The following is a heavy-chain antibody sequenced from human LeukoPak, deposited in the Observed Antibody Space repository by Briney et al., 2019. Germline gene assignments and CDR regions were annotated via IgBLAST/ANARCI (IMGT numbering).Heavy chain of an antibody. CDR3: ARDYDILTGASKLDY. D-gene: IGHD3-9*01. J-gene: IGHJ4*02. CDR1: GYTFTSYG. Sequence: ASVTVSCMASGYTFTSYGISWVRQAPGQGLEWMGWISAYNGNTNYAQKLQGRVTMTTDTSTSTAYMELRSLRSDDTAVYYCARDYDILTGASKLDYWGQGTLVTVSS. V-gene: IGHV1-18*04. CDR2: ISAYNGNT.